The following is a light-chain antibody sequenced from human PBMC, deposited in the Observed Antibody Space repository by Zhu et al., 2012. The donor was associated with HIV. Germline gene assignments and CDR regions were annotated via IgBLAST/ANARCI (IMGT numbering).Light chain of an antibody. CDR1: GSVRSF. V-gene: IGKV3-11*01. Sequence: IVLTQSPATLSLSPGERATVSCRASGSVRSFLAWYQQKPGQAPRLLIYDTSKRATGIPARFSGSGSGTDFTLTISSLEPEDFALYYRQQRSSWPLTFGGGTKVEDQT. J-gene: IGKJ4*01. CDR3: QQRSSWPLT. CDR2: DTS.